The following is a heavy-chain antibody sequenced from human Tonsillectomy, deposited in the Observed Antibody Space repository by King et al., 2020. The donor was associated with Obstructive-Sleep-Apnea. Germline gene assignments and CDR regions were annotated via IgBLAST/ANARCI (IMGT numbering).Heavy chain of an antibody. CDR3: TRGVGADDNVWGTYRFVGDY. D-gene: IGHD3-16*02. J-gene: IGHJ4*02. Sequence: VQLVESGGGLVQPGGSLRLSCAGSGFTFSSYWMHWVRQAPGKGLVWVSRRNIDGSRTSYADSVKGRFTISRDNAKNTLYLQKNSRGAEDTAVYYCTRGVGADDNVWGTYRFVGDYWGQGTLVTVSS. V-gene: IGHV3-74*01. CDR2: RNIDGSRT. CDR1: GFTFSSYW.